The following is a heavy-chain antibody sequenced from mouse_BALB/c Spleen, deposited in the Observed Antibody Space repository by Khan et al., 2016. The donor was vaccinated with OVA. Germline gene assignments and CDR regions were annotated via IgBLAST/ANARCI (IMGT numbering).Heavy chain of an antibody. CDR3: ARPPYFSYVMVY. CDR1: GYTFTNYG. Sequence: QIQLVQSGPELKKPGETVKISCKASGYTFTNYGMNWVKQAPGKDLKWMGWINTYTGEPTYADDFKGRFAFSLETSVSTAYLQINNLKNEDTATYFCARPPYFSYVMVYWGQGTSVTVSS. V-gene: IGHV9-3-1*01. J-gene: IGHJ4*01. D-gene: IGHD2-10*01. CDR2: INTYTGEP.